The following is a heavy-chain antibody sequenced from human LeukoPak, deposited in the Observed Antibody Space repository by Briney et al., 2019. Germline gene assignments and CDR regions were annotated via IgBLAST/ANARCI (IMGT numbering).Heavy chain of an antibody. CDR3: ARGVRWYYDFWSGYYSDAFDI. CDR1: GDSISTYY. J-gene: IGHJ3*02. V-gene: IGHV4-4*07. D-gene: IGHD3-3*01. Sequence: SETLSLTCTVSGDSISTYYWSWIRQPAGKGLEWIGRIFSSGTINYNPSLTSRVTMSLDTSKNQFSLKLSSVTAADTAVYYCARGVRWYYDFWSGYYSDAFDIWGQGTMVTVSS. CDR2: IFSSGTI.